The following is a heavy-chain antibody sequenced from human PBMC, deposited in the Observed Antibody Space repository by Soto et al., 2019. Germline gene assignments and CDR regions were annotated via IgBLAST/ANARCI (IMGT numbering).Heavy chain of an antibody. V-gene: IGHV4-59*08. CDR1: GGSISSYH. CDR2: TSNNAPT. D-gene: IGHD3-3*01. CDR3: ARLFRDVYNAVEY. Sequence: SETLSLTCTVSGGSISSYHWSWIRQSPGKGLEWIGYTSNNAPTIYNTSNKSRVTISADTSKNQFSLRLSSVTAEDTAVYFCARLFRDVYNAVEYWGQGALVTVS. J-gene: IGHJ4*02.